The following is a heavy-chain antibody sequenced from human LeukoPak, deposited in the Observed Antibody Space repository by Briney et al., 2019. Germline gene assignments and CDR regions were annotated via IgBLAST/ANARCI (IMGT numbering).Heavy chain of an antibody. CDR3: ARGPLDEPRIAAADFVYMDV. J-gene: IGHJ6*03. CDR2: IQIGGST. D-gene: IGHD6-13*01. CDR1: GGSISSGSYY. V-gene: IGHV4-61*10. Sequence: SETLSLTCTVSGGSISSGSYYWNWIRQRQPAGKGLEWIGHIQIGGSTNYNPSLKSRVTISVDTSKNQFSLKLSSVTAAGTAVYYCARGPLDEPRIAAADFVYMDVWGKGTTVTVSS.